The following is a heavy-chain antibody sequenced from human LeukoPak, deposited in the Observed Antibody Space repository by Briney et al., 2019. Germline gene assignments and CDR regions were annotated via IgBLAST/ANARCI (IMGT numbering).Heavy chain of an antibody. D-gene: IGHD3-22*01. V-gene: IGHV1-18*01. J-gene: IGHJ3*02. Sequence: ASVKVSCKASGYTFTSYGISWVRQAPGQGLEWMGWISAYNGNTNYAQKLQGRVTMTTDTSTSTAYMELRSLRSDDTAVYYCARVWNYDSSGYYPAQTPRLRNDAFDIWGQGTMVTVSS. CDR1: GYTFTSYG. CDR2: ISAYNGNT. CDR3: ARVWNYDSSGYYPAQTPRLRNDAFDI.